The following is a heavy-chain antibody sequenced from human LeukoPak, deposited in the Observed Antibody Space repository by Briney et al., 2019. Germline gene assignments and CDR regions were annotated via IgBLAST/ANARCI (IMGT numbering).Heavy chain of an antibody. CDR1: GGSFSGYY. D-gene: IGHD6-13*01. CDR2: IYYSGST. Sequence: KPSETLSLTCAVYGGSFSGYYWSWIRQPPGKGLEWIGSIYYSGSTYYNPSLKSRVTISVDTSKNQFSLKLSSVTAADTAVYYCARVSLGSSIGWFDPWGQGTLVTVSS. V-gene: IGHV4-34*01. CDR3: ARVSLGSSIGWFDP. J-gene: IGHJ5*02.